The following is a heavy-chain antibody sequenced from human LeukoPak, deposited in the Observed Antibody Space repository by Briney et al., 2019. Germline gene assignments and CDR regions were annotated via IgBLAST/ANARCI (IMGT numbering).Heavy chain of an antibody. CDR3: ARDNRVTPYNWFDP. CDR2: IYTSGST. D-gene: IGHD2-21*02. CDR1: GGSISSYY. V-gene: IGHV4-4*07. Sequence: SETLSLTCTVSGGSISSYYWSWIRQPAGKGLEWIGRIYTSGSTNYNPSLKSRVTMSVDTSKNQFSLKLSSVTAADTAVYYCARDNRVTPYNWFDPWGQGTLVTVSS. J-gene: IGHJ5*02.